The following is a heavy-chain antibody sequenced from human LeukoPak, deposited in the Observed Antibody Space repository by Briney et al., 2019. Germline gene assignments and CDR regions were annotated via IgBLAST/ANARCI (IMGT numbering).Heavy chain of an antibody. D-gene: IGHD3-3*01. V-gene: IGHV3-21*01. CDR1: GFTFSSYS. CDR2: ISSSSSYI. J-gene: IGHJ6*03. CDR3: ASEPSTDPIFGVVIGSELGYMDV. Sequence: PGGSLRLSCAASGFTFSSYSMNWVRQAPGKGLEWVSSISSSSSYIYYADSVKGRFTISRDNAKNSLYLQMNSLRAEDTAVYYCASEPSTDPIFGVVIGSELGYMDVWGKGTTVTVSS.